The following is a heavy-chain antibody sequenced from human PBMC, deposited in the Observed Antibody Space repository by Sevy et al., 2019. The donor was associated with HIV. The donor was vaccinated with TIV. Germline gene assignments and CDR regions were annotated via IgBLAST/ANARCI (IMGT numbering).Heavy chain of an antibody. CDR1: GFTFSSYW. CDR2: INSDGSST. Sequence: GGSLRLSCTASGFTFSSYWMHWVRQAPGKGLVWVSRINSDGSSTSYAHSVKGRFTISRDNAKNTLYLQMNSLRAEDTAVYYCASKGHDAFDIWGQGTMVTVSS. CDR3: ASKGHDAFDI. V-gene: IGHV3-74*01. J-gene: IGHJ3*02.